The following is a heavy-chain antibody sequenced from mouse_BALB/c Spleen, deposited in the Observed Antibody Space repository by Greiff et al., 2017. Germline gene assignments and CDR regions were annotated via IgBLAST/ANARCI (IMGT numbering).Heavy chain of an antibody. CDR1: GYSITSGYY. Sequence: VQLKESGPGLVKPSQSLSLTCSVTGYSITSGYYWNWIRQFPGNKLEWMGYISYDGSNNYNPFLKNRISITRDTSKNQFFLMLNSVTTEDTATYYCAREGYGNYNYYAMDYWGQGTSVTVSS. J-gene: IGHJ4*01. D-gene: IGHD2-1*01. CDR2: ISYDGSN. CDR3: AREGYGNYNYYAMDY. V-gene: IGHV3-6*02.